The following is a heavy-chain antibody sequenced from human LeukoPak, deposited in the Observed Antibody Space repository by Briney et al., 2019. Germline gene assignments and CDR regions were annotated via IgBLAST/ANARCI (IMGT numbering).Heavy chain of an antibody. CDR3: ARGGYCSSTSCYVWVSSRRTNWFDP. V-gene: IGHV4-38-2*02. D-gene: IGHD2-2*01. CDR1: GYSISSGYY. J-gene: IGHJ5*02. CDR2: IYHSGST. Sequence: SETLSLTCTVSGYSISSGYYWGWIRQPPGKGLEWIGSIYHSGSTYYNPPLKSRVTISVDTSKNQFSLKLSSVTAADTAVYYCARGGYCSSTSCYVWVSSRRTNWFDPWGQGTLVTVSS.